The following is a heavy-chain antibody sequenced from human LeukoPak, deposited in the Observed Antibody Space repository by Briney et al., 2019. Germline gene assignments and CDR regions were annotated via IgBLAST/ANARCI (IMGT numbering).Heavy chain of an antibody. CDR1: GGSISSGSYY. CDR2: IYTSGST. CDR3: AREKYSSSWYDY. V-gene: IGHV4-61*02. D-gene: IGHD6-13*01. Sequence: SETLSLTCTVSGGSISSGSYYWSWIRQPAGKGLEWIGRIYTSGSTNYNPSLKSRVTISVDMSKNQFSLKLSSVTAADTAVYYCAREKYSSSWYDYWGQGTLVTVSS. J-gene: IGHJ4*02.